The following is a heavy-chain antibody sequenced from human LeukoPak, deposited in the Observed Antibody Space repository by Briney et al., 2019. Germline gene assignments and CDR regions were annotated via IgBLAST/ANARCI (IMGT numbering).Heavy chain of an antibody. V-gene: IGHV5-51*01. CDR1: GYSFTSYW. Sequence: GESLKISCKGSGYSFTSYWMGWVRQMPGKGLEWRVIIYPGDSDTRSSPYFQGQVTIAADNYISTPDLQWSSLNASDTAMYYCARKGYCSGGSXLDXWGQGTLVPVXX. D-gene: IGHD2-15*01. J-gene: IGHJ4*02. CDR2: IYPGDSDT. CDR3: ARKGYCSGGSXLDX.